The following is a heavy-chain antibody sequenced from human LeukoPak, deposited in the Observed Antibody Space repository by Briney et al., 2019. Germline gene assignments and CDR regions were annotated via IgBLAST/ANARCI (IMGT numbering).Heavy chain of an antibody. V-gene: IGHV4-59*01. J-gene: IGHJ5*02. D-gene: IGHD6-19*01. CDR3: AREGTYGWYNWFDP. CDR2: MYRTGST. Sequence: PSETLSLTCTVSGGSISSYYWSWIRQPPGKGLEWTGYMYRTGSTNYNPSLKSRVTITPDTSKNQFSLRLTSVTAADTAVYYCAREGTYGWYNWFDPWGQGTLVTVSS. CDR1: GGSISSYY.